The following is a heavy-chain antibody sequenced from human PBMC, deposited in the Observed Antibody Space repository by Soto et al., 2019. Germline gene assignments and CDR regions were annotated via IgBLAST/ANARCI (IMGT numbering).Heavy chain of an antibody. CDR1: GFTFSSYA. V-gene: IGHV3-23*01. D-gene: IGHD3-3*01. CDR2: ISGSGGST. CDR3: AKLTKYDFWSPYPPMDV. J-gene: IGHJ6*02. Sequence: GGSLRLSCAASGFTFSSYAMSWVRQAPGKGLEWVSAISGSGGSTYYADPVKGRFTISRDNSKNTLYLQMNSLRAEDTAVYYCAKLTKYDFWSPYPPMDVWSQGTTVTV.